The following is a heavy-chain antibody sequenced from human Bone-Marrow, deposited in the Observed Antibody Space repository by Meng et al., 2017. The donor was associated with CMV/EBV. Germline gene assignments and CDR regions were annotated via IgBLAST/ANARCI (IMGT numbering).Heavy chain of an antibody. D-gene: IGHD3-22*01. J-gene: IGHJ4*02. CDR1: GGTFSRYA. V-gene: IGHV1-69*05. CDR3: AREDYYDSSGPVFDY. Sequence: SGGTFSRYAIRWVRPAPGQGLEWMGGIIPIFGTANYAQKFQGRVTITTDESTSTAYMELSSLRSEDTAVYYCAREDYYDSSGPVFDYWGQGTLVTVSS. CDR2: IIPIFGTA.